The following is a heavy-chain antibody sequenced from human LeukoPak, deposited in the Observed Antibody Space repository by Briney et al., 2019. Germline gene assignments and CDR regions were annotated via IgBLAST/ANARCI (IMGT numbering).Heavy chain of an antibody. J-gene: IGHJ5*02. Sequence: SETLSLTCAVYGGSFSGYYWSWIRQPPGKGLEWIGEINHSGSTNYNPSLKSRVTISVDTSKNQFSLKLSSVTAADTAVYYCAREDSGYGTWGQGTLVTASS. CDR1: GGSFSGYY. V-gene: IGHV4-34*01. D-gene: IGHD5-12*01. CDR2: INHSGST. CDR3: AREDSGYGT.